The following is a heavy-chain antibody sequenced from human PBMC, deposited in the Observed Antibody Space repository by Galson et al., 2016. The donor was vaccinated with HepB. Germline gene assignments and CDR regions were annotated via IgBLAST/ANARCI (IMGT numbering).Heavy chain of an antibody. V-gene: IGHV3-23*01. CDR1: RFTFSNYW. D-gene: IGHD2-21*02. CDR2: ISGSGGST. J-gene: IGHJ3*02. CDR3: ASQGYCGGDCYKGLGAFDI. Sequence: SLRLSCAASRFTFSNYWMSWVRQAPGKGLEWVSGISGSGGSTYYADSVKGRFTITRDSSIYLQMNSLRVGDTAVYYRASQGYCGGDCYKGLGAFDIWGPGTMVTVSS.